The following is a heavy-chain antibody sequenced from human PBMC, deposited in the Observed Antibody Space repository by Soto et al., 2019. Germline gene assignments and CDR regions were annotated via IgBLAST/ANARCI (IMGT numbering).Heavy chain of an antibody. CDR2: ISAYNGNT. D-gene: IGHD3-9*01. CDR1: GYTFTSYG. J-gene: IGHJ6*02. V-gene: IGHV1-18*01. Sequence: QVQLVQSGAEVKKPGASVKVSCKASGYTFTSYGITWVRQAPGQGLEWMGWISAYNGNTNYAQKLQGRVTMTTDTSTSTAYMELRSLRSDDTAVYYCARGHYDILTPHIYGMDVWGQGTTVTVSS. CDR3: ARGHYDILTPHIYGMDV.